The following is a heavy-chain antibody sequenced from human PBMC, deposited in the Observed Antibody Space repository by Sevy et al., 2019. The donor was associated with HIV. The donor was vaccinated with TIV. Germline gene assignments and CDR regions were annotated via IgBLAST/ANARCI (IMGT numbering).Heavy chain of an antibody. J-gene: IGHJ4*02. Sequence: SETLSLTCTVSGGSISSSSYYWGWIRQPPGKGLEWIGSIYYSGSTYYNPSLKSRVTISVDTSKNQFSLKLSSVTAADTAVYYCARRSSTTSTPGDYWGQGTLVTVSS. CDR1: GGSISSSSYY. CDR2: IYYSGST. D-gene: IGHD1-1*01. CDR3: ARRSSTTSTPGDY. V-gene: IGHV4-39*01.